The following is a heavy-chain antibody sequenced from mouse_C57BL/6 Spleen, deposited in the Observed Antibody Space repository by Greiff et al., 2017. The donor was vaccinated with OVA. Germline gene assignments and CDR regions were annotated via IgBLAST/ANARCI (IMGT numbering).Heavy chain of an antibody. Sequence: QVQLQQPGAELVKPGASVKMSCKASGYTFTSYWITWVKQRPGQGLEWIGDIYPGSGSTNYNEKFKSKATLTVDTSSSTAYMQLSSLTSEDSAVYYCARSRQLRPPFAYWGQGTLVTVSA. CDR2: IYPGSGST. J-gene: IGHJ3*01. CDR3: ARSRQLRPPFAY. CDR1: GYTFTSYW. V-gene: IGHV1-55*01. D-gene: IGHD3-2*02.